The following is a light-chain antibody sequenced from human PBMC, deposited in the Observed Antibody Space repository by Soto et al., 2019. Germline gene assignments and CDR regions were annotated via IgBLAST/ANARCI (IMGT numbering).Light chain of an antibody. CDR3: QKYNTTPRT. CDR1: QDISDH. Sequence: DFHMTQSPSSLSASVGDRVTIACRASQDISDHLAWYQHKPGKVPKLLIYEASTLQSGVPSRFSGGGSGTDFTLTISSLQPVDVATYYCQKYNTTPRTFGQGTKVELK. J-gene: IGKJ1*01. V-gene: IGKV1-27*01. CDR2: EAS.